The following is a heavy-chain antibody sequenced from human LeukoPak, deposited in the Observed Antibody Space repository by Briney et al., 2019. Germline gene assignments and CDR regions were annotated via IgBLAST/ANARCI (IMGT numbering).Heavy chain of an antibody. CDR1: GFPFSSYV. CDR3: AKDGGPAAIGLPGSHYFDY. V-gene: IGHV3-48*02. CDR2: INHNGETI. Sequence: GGSLRLSCAASGFPFSSYVMSWVRQAPGKGPEWVTYINHNGETIYYPDFVKGRFTISRDNAKNSLYLQMNSLRDEDTAVYYCAKDGGPAAIGLPGSHYFDYWGQGTLVTVSS. D-gene: IGHD2-2*02. J-gene: IGHJ4*02.